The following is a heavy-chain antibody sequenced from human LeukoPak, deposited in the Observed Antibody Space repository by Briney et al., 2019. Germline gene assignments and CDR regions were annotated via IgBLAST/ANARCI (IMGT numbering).Heavy chain of an antibody. CDR1: GGSIDSHY. V-gene: IGHV4-4*07. D-gene: IGHD6-19*01. Sequence: SETLSLTCTVSGGSIDSHYWSWNRQSAGKGLEWNGRFFTGGSTYYNPSLESRVTMSVDTSKNQFSLKLRSVTAADTAVYFCARGSGVAVGMDVWGQGTTVIVSS. CDR2: FFTGGST. CDR3: ARGSGVAVGMDV. J-gene: IGHJ6*02.